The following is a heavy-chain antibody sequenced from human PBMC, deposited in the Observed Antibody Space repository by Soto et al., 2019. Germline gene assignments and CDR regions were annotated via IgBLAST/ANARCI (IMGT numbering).Heavy chain of an antibody. CDR3: TLGKNRDGYNFGY. J-gene: IGHJ4*02. Sequence: GGSLRLSCVTSGFYFGDYAMNWVRQAPGKGLEWVGFIRSNTFGGITAYAASVRGRFTISRDDSKGIAYLQMNSLETEDTALYYCTLGKNRDGYNFGYWGQGTQVTVSS. D-gene: IGHD1-1*01. CDR1: GFYFGDYA. V-gene: IGHV3-49*04. CDR2: IRSNTFGGIT.